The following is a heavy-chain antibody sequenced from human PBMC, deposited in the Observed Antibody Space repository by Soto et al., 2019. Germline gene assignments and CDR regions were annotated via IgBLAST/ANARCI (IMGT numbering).Heavy chain of an antibody. CDR3: RATVLAASYDI. Sequence: GALRVSCAASGMSVNSNCMNWVRKDPGKGLEWVSFTPLTVTTFCADSVKGRLTVSRYDFNNAGYLQMNSLTVDDTAVYYCRATVLAASYDIRC. CDR2: TPLTVTT. J-gene: IGHJ3*02. V-gene: IGHV3-53*01. CDR1: GMSVNSNC. D-gene: IGHD2-8*02.